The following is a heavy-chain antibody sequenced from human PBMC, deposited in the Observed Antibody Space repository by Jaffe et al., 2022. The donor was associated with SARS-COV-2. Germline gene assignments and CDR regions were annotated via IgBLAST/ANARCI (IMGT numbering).Heavy chain of an antibody. CDR3: AKFMITFGGVIVRGAFDY. CDR1: GFTFSSYA. Sequence: EVQLLESGGGLVQPGGSLRLSCAASGFTFSSYAMSWVRQAPGKGLEWVSAISGSGGSTYYADSVKGRFTISRDNSKNTLYLQMNSLRAEDTAVYYCAKFMITFGGVIVRGAFDYWGQGTLVTVSS. CDR2: ISGSGGST. J-gene: IGHJ4*02. D-gene: IGHD3-16*02. V-gene: IGHV3-23*01.